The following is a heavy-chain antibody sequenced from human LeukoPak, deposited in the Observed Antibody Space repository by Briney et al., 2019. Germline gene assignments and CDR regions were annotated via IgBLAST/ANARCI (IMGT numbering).Heavy chain of an antibody. J-gene: IGHJ4*02. CDR3: ATRTYDFWSGGTGYYFDY. Sequence: PSETLSLTCVVYGGSFSSYYWSWIRQPPGKRLEWIGEINYSGSTDYNPSLKSRVTISVDTSKNQFSLKLSSVTAADTAVYYCATRTYDFWSGGTGYYFDYWGQGTLVTVSS. CDR2: INYSGST. CDR1: GGSFSSYY. D-gene: IGHD3-3*01. V-gene: IGHV4-34*01.